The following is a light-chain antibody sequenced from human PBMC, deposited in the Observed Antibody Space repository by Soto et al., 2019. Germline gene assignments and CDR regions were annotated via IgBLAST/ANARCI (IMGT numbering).Light chain of an antibody. J-gene: IGLJ1*01. V-gene: IGLV1-40*01. CDR3: LSYAGTAYV. CDR2: GNS. CDR1: SSNIGAGYD. Sequence: VLTQPPSVSGAPGQRVTISCTGSSSNIGAGYDVHWYQQLPGTAPKLLIYGNSNRPSGVPDRFSGSKSGNTASLTVSGLQAEDEADYYCLSYAGTAYVFGTGTKVTVL.